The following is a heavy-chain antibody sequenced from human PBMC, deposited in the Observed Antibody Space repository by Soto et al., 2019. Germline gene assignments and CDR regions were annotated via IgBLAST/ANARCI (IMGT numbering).Heavy chain of an antibody. Sequence: EVQLVESGGGLVQPGGSLRLSCAASGFTFSNYWMSWVRQAPGKGLEWVANIKQDGSEKYYVDSVKGRFTISRDNAKNSLYLQMNSLRAEDTAVYFCARERRGYSYVYYYYYYMDVWGKGTTVTVSS. D-gene: IGHD5-18*01. CDR3: ARERRGYSYVYYYYYYMDV. V-gene: IGHV3-7*01. CDR1: GFTFSNYW. J-gene: IGHJ6*03. CDR2: IKQDGSEK.